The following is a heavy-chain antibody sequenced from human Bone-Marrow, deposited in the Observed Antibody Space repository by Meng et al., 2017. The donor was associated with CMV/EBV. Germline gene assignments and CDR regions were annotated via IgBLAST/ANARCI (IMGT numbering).Heavy chain of an antibody. V-gene: IGHV3-21*01. CDR1: GFTFRKYT. J-gene: IGHJ4*02. D-gene: IGHD6-19*01. Sequence: GESLKISCAASGFTFRKYTMNWVRRAPGKGLEWVSSISSNGGTIQYSDSVKGRFTISRDNARNSVYLLMSSLRAEDTAFYYCARDALSSGGDYWGQGALVTVYS. CDR3: ARDALSSGGDY. CDR2: ISSNGGTI.